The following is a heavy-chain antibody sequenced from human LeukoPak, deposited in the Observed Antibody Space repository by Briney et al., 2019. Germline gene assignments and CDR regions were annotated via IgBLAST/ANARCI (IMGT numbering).Heavy chain of an antibody. CDR2: INPNSGGT. CDR1: GYAFTGYY. CDR3: AKGRVVAGSKSLTYHWFDP. V-gene: IGHV1-2*02. D-gene: IGHD6-19*01. Sequence: ASVKVSCKASGYAFTGYYIHWVRQAPGQGFEWMGWINPNSGGTKYAQKFQGRVTMTRDTSITTAYMGLSRLRSDDTAVYYCAKGRVVAGSKSLTYHWFDPWGQGTLVTVSS. J-gene: IGHJ5*02.